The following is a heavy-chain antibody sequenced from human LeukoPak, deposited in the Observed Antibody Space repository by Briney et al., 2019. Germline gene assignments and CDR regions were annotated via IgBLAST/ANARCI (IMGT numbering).Heavy chain of an antibody. CDR2: ISSSSSYI. D-gene: IGHD2-2*01. CDR3: AGNMVPAAQGWFDP. Sequence: GGSLRLSCAASGFTFSSYSMNWVRQAPGKGLEWVSSISSSSSYIYYADSVKGRFTISRDNAKNSLYLQMNSLRAEDTAVYYCAGNMVPAAQGWFDPWGQGTLVTVSS. V-gene: IGHV3-21*01. CDR1: GFTFSSYS. J-gene: IGHJ5*02.